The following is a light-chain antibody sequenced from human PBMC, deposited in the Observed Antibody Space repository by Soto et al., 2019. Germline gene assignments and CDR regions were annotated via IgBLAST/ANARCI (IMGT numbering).Light chain of an antibody. CDR3: QQYGTSPFS. Sequence: EIVLTQSPATLSLSPGERATLSCRASQSVAYTYLAWFQQKPGQAPRLLIYGTSNRATGMPDRFSGSGSRTAFTLTISRLEPEDFAVYYCQQYGTSPFSFGPGTKVDIK. CDR2: GTS. J-gene: IGKJ3*01. V-gene: IGKV3-20*01. CDR1: QSVAYTY.